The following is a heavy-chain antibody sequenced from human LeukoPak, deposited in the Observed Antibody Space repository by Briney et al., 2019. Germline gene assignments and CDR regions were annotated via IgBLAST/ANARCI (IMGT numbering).Heavy chain of an antibody. CDR1: GYSLTELS. CDR3: ATGTHYDLLPF. Sequence: ASVKVSCKVSGYSLTELSTHWVRQAPGKGREWMGGFNPGSGEIIYEQKFQDRVTMTEDTSTDTAYMELSSLRSEDTALYYCATGTHYDLLPFWGQGTLVTVSS. CDR2: FNPGSGEI. V-gene: IGHV1-24*01. D-gene: IGHD3-9*01. J-gene: IGHJ4*02.